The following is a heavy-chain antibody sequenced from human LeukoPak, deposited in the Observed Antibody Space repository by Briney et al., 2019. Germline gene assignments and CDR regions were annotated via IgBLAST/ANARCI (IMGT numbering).Heavy chain of an antibody. D-gene: IGHD1-26*01. CDR1: GGSLSSGGYY. Sequence: SETLSLTCTVSGGSLSSGGYYWSWIRQHPGKGLEWIGYIYYSGSTYYNPSLKSRVTISVDTSKNQFSLKLSSVTAADTAVYYCARDLGIVGATSWFGPWGQGTLVTVSS. CDR2: IYYSGST. V-gene: IGHV4-31*03. CDR3: ARDLGIVGATSWFGP. J-gene: IGHJ5*02.